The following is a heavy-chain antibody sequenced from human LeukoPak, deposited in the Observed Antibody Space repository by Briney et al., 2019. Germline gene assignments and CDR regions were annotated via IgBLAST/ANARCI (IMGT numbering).Heavy chain of an antibody. CDR3: ARSLYSNYVSLDY. V-gene: IGHV1-69*05. Sequence: ASVKVSCKASGGTFSSYAISWVRQAPGQGLEWMGGIIPIFGTANYAQKFQGRVTNTTDESTSTAYMELSSLRSEDTAVYYCARSLYSNYVSLDYWGQGTLVTVYS. J-gene: IGHJ4*02. CDR2: IIPIFGTA. CDR1: GGTFSSYA. D-gene: IGHD4-11*01.